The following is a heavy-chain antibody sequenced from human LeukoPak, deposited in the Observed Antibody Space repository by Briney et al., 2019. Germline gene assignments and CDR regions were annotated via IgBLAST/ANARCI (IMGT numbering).Heavy chain of an antibody. D-gene: IGHD3-10*01. V-gene: IGHV4-39*07. CDR1: GGSISSSSYY. CDR2: INYSWST. CDR3: TKGRGI. Sequence: SETLSLTCTVSGGSISSSSYYWGWIRQPPGKGLEWIGSINYSWSTYYNPSLKSRVTISVDTSKNQFSLKLSSVTAADTAVYYCTKGRGIWGQGTLVTVSS. J-gene: IGHJ4*02.